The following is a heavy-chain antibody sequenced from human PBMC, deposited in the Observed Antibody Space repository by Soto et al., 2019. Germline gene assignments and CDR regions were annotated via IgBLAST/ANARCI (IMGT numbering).Heavy chain of an antibody. Sequence: EVHLLESGGGLVQPGGSLRLSCAASGFTYINYAMSWVRQAPGKGLEWVSTIGTSGGTYYPDSVRGRVTISRDNSRNTLYLQMNSLRPEDTAVYYCAKRAPYYFDSWGQGTQVTVSS. V-gene: IGHV3-23*01. CDR1: GFTYINYA. J-gene: IGHJ4*02. CDR2: IGTSGGT. CDR3: AKRAPYYFDS.